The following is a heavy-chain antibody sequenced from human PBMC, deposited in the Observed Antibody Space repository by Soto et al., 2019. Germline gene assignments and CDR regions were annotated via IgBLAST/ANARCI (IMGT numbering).Heavy chain of an antibody. V-gene: IGHV1-46*01. Sequence: ASVKVSCKASGNSCTTYYMHGVVQSPVRGREWMGIINPSGGRTTYAQKFQGRVTMTRDTSTSTFHMELSSLTSEDTAVYYCAGLYHYDSSGYYDYWGQGTLVTVSS. CDR2: INPSGGRT. J-gene: IGHJ4*02. CDR3: AGLYHYDSSGYYDY. CDR1: GNSCTTYY. D-gene: IGHD3-22*01.